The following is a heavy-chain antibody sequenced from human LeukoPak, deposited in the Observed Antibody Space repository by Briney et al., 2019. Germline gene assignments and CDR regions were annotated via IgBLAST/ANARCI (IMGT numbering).Heavy chain of an antibody. CDR3: AREDNYYGSGTPFDY. V-gene: IGHV3-74*01. D-gene: IGHD3-10*01. CDR2: INSDGSWT. Sequence: GGSLRLSCAASGNYWMHWVRQAPGKGLVWVSHINSDGSWTSYADSVKGRFTISKDNAKNTVYLQMNSLRAEDTAVYYCAREDNYYGSGTPFDYWGQGTLVTVSS. J-gene: IGHJ4*02. CDR1: GNYW.